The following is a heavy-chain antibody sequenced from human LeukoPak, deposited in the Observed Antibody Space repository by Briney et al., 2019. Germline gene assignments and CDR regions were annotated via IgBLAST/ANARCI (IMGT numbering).Heavy chain of an antibody. D-gene: IGHD1-14*01. CDR3: ARGYGVPPLPDY. CDR1: GFTFSDHY. V-gene: IGHV3-11*04. Sequence: GGSLRLSCAASGFTFSDHYMSWIRQAPGKGLEWLSYISSSGTTIYYTDSVKGRFTISRDNAKNSLYLQMNSLRAEDTAMFHCARGYGVPPLPDYWGQGTLVTVSS. J-gene: IGHJ4*02. CDR2: ISSSGTTI.